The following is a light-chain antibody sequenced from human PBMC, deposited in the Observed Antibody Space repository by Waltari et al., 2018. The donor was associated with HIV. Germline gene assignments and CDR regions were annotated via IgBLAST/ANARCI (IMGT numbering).Light chain of an antibody. Sequence: QSALTQPPSVSGSLGQSVTISCTGTSSDIGAYNHFSWYQQSPGTAPKLRIYEVTHRPSGVPVRFSGSKSGNTASLTISGLQADDEADYYCSSYTTSSTWVFGGGTKLTVL. CDR3: SSYTTSSTWV. CDR2: EVT. J-gene: IGLJ3*02. V-gene: IGLV2-18*02. CDR1: SSDIGAYNH.